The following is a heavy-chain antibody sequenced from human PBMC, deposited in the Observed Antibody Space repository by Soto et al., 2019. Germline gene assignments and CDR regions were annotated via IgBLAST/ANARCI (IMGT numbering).Heavy chain of an antibody. Sequence: GGSLRLSCAASGFTFSSYWMSWVRQAPGKWLEWVANIKQDGSEKYYVDSVKGRFTISRDNAKNSLYLQMNSLRAEDTAVYYCARDREVVVAAVPYYYGMDVWGQGXTVTVYS. CDR1: GFTFSSYW. D-gene: IGHD2-15*01. J-gene: IGHJ6*02. V-gene: IGHV3-7*01. CDR3: ARDREVVVAAVPYYYGMDV. CDR2: IKQDGSEK.